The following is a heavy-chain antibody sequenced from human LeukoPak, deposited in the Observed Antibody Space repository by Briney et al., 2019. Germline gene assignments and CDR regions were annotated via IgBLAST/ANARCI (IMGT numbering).Heavy chain of an antibody. CDR2: IIPIFGTA. CDR3: AREGIAARSNWFDP. D-gene: IGHD6-6*01. Sequence: SVNVSCTASGGTFSSYAISWVRQAPGQGLEWMGGIIPIFGTANYAQKFQGRVTITADESTSTAYMELSSLRSEDTAVYYCAREGIAARSNWFDPWGQGTLVTVSS. CDR1: GGTFSSYA. V-gene: IGHV1-69*13. J-gene: IGHJ5*02.